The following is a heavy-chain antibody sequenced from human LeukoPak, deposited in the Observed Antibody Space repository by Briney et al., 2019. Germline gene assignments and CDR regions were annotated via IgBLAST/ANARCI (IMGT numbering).Heavy chain of an antibody. Sequence: SETLSLTCTVSRYDINSVYYWGWIRHPPGKGLEWIGSIYHSGSTYYNVSLKSRVTISMDTSRNKFSLNLNSVTAADTAVYYCARAGGYYGSGSLLDYWGQGLLVTVSS. V-gene: IGHV4-38-2*02. CDR2: IYHSGST. J-gene: IGHJ4*02. D-gene: IGHD3-10*01. CDR3: ARAGGYYGSGSLLDY. CDR1: RYDINSVYY.